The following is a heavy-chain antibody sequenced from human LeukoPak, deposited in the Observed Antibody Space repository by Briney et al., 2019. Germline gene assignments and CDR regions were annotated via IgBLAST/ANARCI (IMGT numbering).Heavy chain of an antibody. CDR2: VSGDNDDT. Sequence: GASVTVSCKASGYTFSSYGISWVRQAPGQGLAWMGWVSGDNDDTNYAQKFKGRLTVTTDTSTSTAYMELRSLRPDDTAVYYCARDWEILTGIDCFDPWGQGTVVIVSS. CDR1: GYTFSSYG. J-gene: IGHJ5*02. D-gene: IGHD3-9*01. CDR3: ARDWEILTGIDCFDP. V-gene: IGHV1-18*01.